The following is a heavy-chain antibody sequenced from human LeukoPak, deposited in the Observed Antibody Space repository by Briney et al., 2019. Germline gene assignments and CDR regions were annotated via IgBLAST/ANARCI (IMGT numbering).Heavy chain of an antibody. D-gene: IGHD2-2*01. V-gene: IGHV3-30*04. CDR2: ISHDGDNE. J-gene: IGHJ4*02. CDR1: GFIFSGFA. CDR3: ARGPFGSCSSPSCYFFDY. Sequence: GRSLRLSCAASGFIFSGFAMHWVRQTPGKGLQWVAGISHDGDNEYYPDSVMGRFTISRDNSKNTLYPQMNSLRGDDTAVYYCARGPFGSCSSPSCYFFDYWGQGSLVTVSS.